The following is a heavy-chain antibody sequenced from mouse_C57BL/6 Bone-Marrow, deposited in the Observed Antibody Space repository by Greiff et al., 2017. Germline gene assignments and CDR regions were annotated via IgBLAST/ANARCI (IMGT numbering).Heavy chain of an antibody. CDR1: GYTFTSYW. CDR2: IDPSDSYT. V-gene: IGHV1-59*01. J-gene: IGHJ4*01. Sequence: QVQLQQPGAELVRPGTSVKLSCKASGYTFTSYWMHWVKQRPGQGLEWIGVIDPSDSYTTYNQKFKGKATLTVDTSSSTAYMQLSSLTSEDSAVYYCARSLVAPHAMDYWGQGTSVTVSS. D-gene: IGHD1-1*01. CDR3: ARSLVAPHAMDY.